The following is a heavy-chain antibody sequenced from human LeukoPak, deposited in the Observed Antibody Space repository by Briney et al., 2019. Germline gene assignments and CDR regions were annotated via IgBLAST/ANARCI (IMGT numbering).Heavy chain of an antibody. J-gene: IGHJ4*02. Sequence: PSETLSLTCSVSGGSITGYHWSWIRQPPGKGLKYIAYIHFTGITNYNPSLQSRVTISVDTSKNRFSLRLTSVTAADTAVYYCARYLDYYDSSGHYLDYWGQGTLVTVSS. CDR3: ARYLDYYDSSGHYLDY. D-gene: IGHD3-22*01. CDR2: IHFTGIT. CDR1: GGSITGYH. V-gene: IGHV4-59*08.